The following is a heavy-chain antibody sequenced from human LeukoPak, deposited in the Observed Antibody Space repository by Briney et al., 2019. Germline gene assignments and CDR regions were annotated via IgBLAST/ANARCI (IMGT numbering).Heavy chain of an antibody. D-gene: IGHD2-2*01. CDR2: STDRPNGYTT. J-gene: IGHJ4*02. V-gene: IGHV3-72*01. CDR1: GFIFSDHS. CDR3: XXXXAVQPRGYXDS. Sequence: GGSLRLSCVGSGFIFSDHSMDWVRQAPGRGLEWVGRSTDRPNGYTTEYAASVKGRFTISRDGSKNSLYLQMGSRNTEHTDVYXXXXXXAVQPRGYXDSWGQGTLVTVSS.